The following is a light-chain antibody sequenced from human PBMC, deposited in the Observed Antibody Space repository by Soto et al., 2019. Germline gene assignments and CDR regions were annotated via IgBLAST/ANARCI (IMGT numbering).Light chain of an antibody. V-gene: IGLV2-14*01. CDR2: EVS. CDR3: SSYTSSSTLV. J-gene: IGLJ1*01. CDR1: SSDVGAYDY. Sequence: QAVVTQPASVSGSPGQSITISCTGTSSDVGAYDYVSWYQQHPGEAPKLMIYEVSYRPSGLSHRFSGSKSGNTASLTISGLQTEDEADYYCSSYTSSSTLVFGTGTKLTVL.